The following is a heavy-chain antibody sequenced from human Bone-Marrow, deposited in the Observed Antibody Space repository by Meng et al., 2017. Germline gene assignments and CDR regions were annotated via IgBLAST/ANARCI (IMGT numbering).Heavy chain of an antibody. CDR3: ARPLSIAVDDAFDI. Sequence: GESLKISCKGSGYSFTSYWIGWVRHIPGKGLEWMGIIYPGDSDARYSPSFQGQVTISADKSISTAYLQWSSLKASDTAMYDCARPLSIAVDDAFDIWGQGTMVTVSS. CDR2: IYPGDSDA. CDR1: GYSFTSYW. V-gene: IGHV5-51*01. J-gene: IGHJ3*02. D-gene: IGHD6-19*01.